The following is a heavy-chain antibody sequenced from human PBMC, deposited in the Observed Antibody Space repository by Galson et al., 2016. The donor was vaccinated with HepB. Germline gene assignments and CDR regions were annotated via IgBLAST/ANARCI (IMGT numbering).Heavy chain of an antibody. D-gene: IGHD6-13*01. CDR1: GGSISSGGYY. Sequence: PLSLTCTVSGGSISSGGYYWSWIRQHPGKGLEWIGYIYYSGSTYYNPSLRSRVTISADTSKNQFSLKLSSVTAADTAVYYCASWGYSSSRYSDYWGQGTLVTVSS. J-gene: IGHJ4*02. CDR2: IYYSGST. CDR3: ASWGYSSSRYSDY. V-gene: IGHV4-31*03.